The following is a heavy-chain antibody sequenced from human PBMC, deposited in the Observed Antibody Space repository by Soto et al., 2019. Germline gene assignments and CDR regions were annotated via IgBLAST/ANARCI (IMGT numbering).Heavy chain of an antibody. CDR1: GLTLKNSW. V-gene: IGHV3-15*01. CDR2: IKRKTDGGTT. D-gene: IGHD3-22*01. J-gene: IGHJ6*01. CDR3: TTGLVVVIAPGMDV. Sequence: PGCSLKLSCAASGLTLKNSWMSWARQAPGKGLEWVGRIKRKTDGGTTDYAAPVKGRFTISRDDSKNTLYLQMNSLKTEDTAVYYCTTGLVVVIAPGMDVPGQGTTVT.